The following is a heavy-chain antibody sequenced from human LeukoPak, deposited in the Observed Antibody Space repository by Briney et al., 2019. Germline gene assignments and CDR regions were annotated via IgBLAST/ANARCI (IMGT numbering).Heavy chain of an antibody. D-gene: IGHD3-10*01. Sequence: PGGSLRLSCAASGFTFSSNWMTWVRQAPGKGLEWVANIKRDGSEKYYVDSVKGRFTISRDNAKNSLYLQMNSLRAEDTAVYYCARDNGPYGSGSPDYYYGMDVWGQGTTVTVSS. CDR2: IKRDGSEK. V-gene: IGHV3-7*01. CDR1: GFTFSSNW. J-gene: IGHJ6*02. CDR3: ARDNGPYGSGSPDYYYGMDV.